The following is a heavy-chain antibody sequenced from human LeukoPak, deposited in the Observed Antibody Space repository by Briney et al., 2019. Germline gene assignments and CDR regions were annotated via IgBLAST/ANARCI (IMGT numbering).Heavy chain of an antibody. CDR2: INANSGDT. CDR1: GYTFTGYH. D-gene: IGHD7-27*01. V-gene: IGHV1-2*06. Sequence: ASVKVSCKASGYTFTGYHMHWVRQAPGQGLEWMGRINANSGDTYNAQMFQGRVTMTRDTSISTAYMELSRLRPDDTAVYYCARGPPNWGYDYWGPGTLVTVSS. J-gene: IGHJ4*02. CDR3: ARGPPNWGYDY.